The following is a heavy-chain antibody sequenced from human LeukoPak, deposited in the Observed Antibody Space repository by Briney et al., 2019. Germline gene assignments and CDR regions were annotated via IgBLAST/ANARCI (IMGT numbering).Heavy chain of an antibody. D-gene: IGHD3-10*01. Sequence: PGGSLRLSCAASGFTFSRNAMNWVRQAPGKGLEWVSFISSSSNYMSYADSVKGRFTISRDNAKNTLYLQMNSLRAEDTAVYYSARDLRAYGSGSYYLDRWGQGTLVTVSS. V-gene: IGHV3-21*01. J-gene: IGHJ4*02. CDR1: GFTFSRNA. CDR3: ARDLRAYGSGSYYLDR. CDR2: ISSSSNYM.